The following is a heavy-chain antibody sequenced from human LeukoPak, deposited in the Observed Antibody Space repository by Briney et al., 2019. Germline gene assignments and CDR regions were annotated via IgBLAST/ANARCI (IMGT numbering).Heavy chain of an antibody. CDR3: ARDQAGSGHYADY. CDR2: ISSSSYYV. Sequence: GGSLRLSCAASGFTFSSYSMNWVRQAPGKGLEWVSSISSSSYYVSYADFVKGRFTISRDYSKNTLYLHMNSLRAEDTAVYYCARDQAGSGHYADYWGQGTLVTVSS. D-gene: IGHD3-10*01. J-gene: IGHJ4*02. V-gene: IGHV3-21*01. CDR1: GFTFSSYS.